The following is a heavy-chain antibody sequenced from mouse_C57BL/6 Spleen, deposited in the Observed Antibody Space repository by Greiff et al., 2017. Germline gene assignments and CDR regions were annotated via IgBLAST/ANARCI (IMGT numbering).Heavy chain of an antibody. CDR3: ARGGHSSGYGAY. J-gene: IGHJ3*01. CDR2: IYPGSGST. CDR1: GYTFTSYW. V-gene: IGHV1-55*01. D-gene: IGHD3-1*01. Sequence: QVQLQQPGAELVKPGASVKMSCKASGYTFTSYWITWVKQRPGQGLEWIGDIYPGSGSTNYNEKFKSKATLTVDTSSSTAYMQLGSLTSEDSAVLYCARGGHSSGYGAYWGQGTLVTVSA.